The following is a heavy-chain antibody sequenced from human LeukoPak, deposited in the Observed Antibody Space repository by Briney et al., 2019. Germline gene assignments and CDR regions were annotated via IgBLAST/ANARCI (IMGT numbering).Heavy chain of an antibody. D-gene: IGHD6-13*01. Sequence: GGSLRLSCVGSGFSFSNYGMHWVRQAPGKGLEWVAVISDDASHKYYADSVKGRFTISRDNSKNTLYLQMDSLRLKDTAVFYCAKNREGYSKLDWGQGTLVTVSS. J-gene: IGHJ4*02. CDR2: ISDDASHK. CDR1: GFSFSNYG. CDR3: AKNREGYSKLD. V-gene: IGHV3-30*18.